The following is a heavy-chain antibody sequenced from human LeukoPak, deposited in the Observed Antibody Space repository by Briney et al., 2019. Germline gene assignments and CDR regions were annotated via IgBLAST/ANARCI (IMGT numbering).Heavy chain of an antibody. J-gene: IGHJ3*02. CDR1: GFIFSRYW. Sequence: GSLRLSCAASGFIFSRYWMTWVRQAPGKGLEWVANIKQDGSEKNYLDSVRGRFTISRDDARNSLYLQMDSLRVEDTAVYYCARDKSIPNLDAFDIWGQGTMVTVSS. D-gene: IGHD1-14*01. V-gene: IGHV3-7*05. CDR3: ARDKSIPNLDAFDI. CDR2: IKQDGSEK.